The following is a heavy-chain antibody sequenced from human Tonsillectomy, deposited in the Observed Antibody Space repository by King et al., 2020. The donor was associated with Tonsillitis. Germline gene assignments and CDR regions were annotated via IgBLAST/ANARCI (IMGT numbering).Heavy chain of an antibody. Sequence: VQLLESGGGLEQPGGSLRLSCAVSGFTFSSHAMNWVRQAPGKGLEWVSGIGGSGGSTSYADSVRGRFTIFRDNSKNTLYLQMNSLRAEDTAVYYCAKDVDIVVMTGHGMDVWGQGTTVTVSS. V-gene: IGHV3-23*01. J-gene: IGHJ6*02. D-gene: IGHD2-21*02. CDR2: IGGSGGST. CDR1: GFTFSSHA. CDR3: AKDVDIVVMTGHGMDV.